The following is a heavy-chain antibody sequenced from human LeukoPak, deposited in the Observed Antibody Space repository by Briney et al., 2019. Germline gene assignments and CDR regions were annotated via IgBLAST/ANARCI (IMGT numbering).Heavy chain of an antibody. CDR1: GFTLSSYA. V-gene: IGHV3-33*01. D-gene: IGHD3-10*01. CDR2: IYLDGSKI. J-gene: IGHJ4*02. CDR3: VRDDSGSVIRGVLHY. Sequence: GESLKISCTASGFTLSSYAIHWVRQAPGKGLEWVSVIYLDGSKIYYADSVKGRFTLSRDNSKNTLYLQMNSLIAEDTAVYYCVRDDSGSVIRGVLHYWGQGALVTVSA.